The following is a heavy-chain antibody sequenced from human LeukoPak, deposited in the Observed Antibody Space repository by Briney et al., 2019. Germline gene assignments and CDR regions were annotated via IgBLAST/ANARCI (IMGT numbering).Heavy chain of an antibody. CDR3: TTAGILTYYDFWSGYWRFDY. V-gene: IGHV3-15*01. CDR2: IKSKTDGGTT. CDR1: GFTFSNAW. J-gene: IGHJ4*02. Sequence: GGSLRLSCAASGFTFSNAWMSWVRQAPGKGLEWVGRIKSKTDGGTTDYAAPVKGRFTISRDDSKNTLYLQINSLKTEDTAVYYCTTAGILTYYDFWSGYWRFDYWGQGTLVTVSS. D-gene: IGHD3-3*01.